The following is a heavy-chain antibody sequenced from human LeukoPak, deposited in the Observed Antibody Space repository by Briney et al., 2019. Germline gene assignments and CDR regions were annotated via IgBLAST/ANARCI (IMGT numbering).Heavy chain of an antibody. CDR2: IYCSGST. J-gene: IGHJ4*02. D-gene: IGHD4-17*01. V-gene: IGHV4-59*08. CDR3: ARRNYGDYDHYFDY. Sequence: PSETLSLTCTVSGGSIRGYYWSWIRQPPGKGLEWIGCIYCSGSTNYNPSLKSRVTISGDTSRNQFSLRLSSVTAADTAVYFCARRNYGDYDHYFDYWGQGILVTVSS. CDR1: GGSIRGYY.